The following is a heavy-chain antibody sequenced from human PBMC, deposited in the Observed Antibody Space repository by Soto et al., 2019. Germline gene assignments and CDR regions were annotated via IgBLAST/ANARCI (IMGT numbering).Heavy chain of an antibody. Sequence: GGSXRLSCAASGFIFSNAWINWVRQATGKGLEWVGRVKSKTDGGTTDFAAPVKGRFAISRDDSKNMVYLEMNSLKTEDTAIYYCTTDSYMTNIIVGFDYWGHGTLVTVSS. D-gene: IGHD1-26*01. V-gene: IGHV3-15*07. J-gene: IGHJ4*01. CDR1: GFIFSNAW. CDR3: TTDSYMTNIIVGFDY. CDR2: VKSKTDGGTT.